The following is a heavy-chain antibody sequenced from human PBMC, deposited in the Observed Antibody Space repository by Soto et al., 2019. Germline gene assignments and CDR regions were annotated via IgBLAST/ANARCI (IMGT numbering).Heavy chain of an antibody. V-gene: IGHV4-39*01. J-gene: IGHJ4*02. CDR3: ARHHRVHPIDY. Sequence: ASETLSLTCTVSGGSISSSSYYWGWIRQPPGKGLEWIGSIYYSGSTYYNPSLKSRVTISVDTSKNQFSLKLSSVTAADTAAYYCARHHRVHPIDYWGQGTLVTVSS. D-gene: IGHD1-1*01. CDR2: IYYSGST. CDR1: GGSISSSSYY.